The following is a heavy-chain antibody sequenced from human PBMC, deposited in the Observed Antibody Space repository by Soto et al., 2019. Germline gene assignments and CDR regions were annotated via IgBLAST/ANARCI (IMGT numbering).Heavy chain of an antibody. CDR2: INPSGGST. J-gene: IGHJ6*02. CDR3: ARGLYFDWPSHYYGMDV. CDR1: GYTFSSYC. D-gene: IGHD3-9*01. V-gene: IGHV1-46*01. Sequence: GASGKVSCKASGYTFSSYCMHLLRQGPVQVLEWMGIINPSGGSTSYAQKFQGRVTMTRDTSTSTVYMELSSLRSEDTAVYYCARGLYFDWPSHYYGMDVWGQGTTVTVSS.